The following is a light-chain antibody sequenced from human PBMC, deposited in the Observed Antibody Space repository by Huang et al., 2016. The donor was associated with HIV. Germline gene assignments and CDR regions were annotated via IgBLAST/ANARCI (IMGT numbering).Light chain of an antibody. Sequence: DIVMTQFPLSLPVIPGEPASISCKSTQSLLHSNGYNYLDWYLQKPGQSPQLLIDLGYNRASGVPDRFSGSGSGTDFTLKINRVEAEDVGVYYCMQALQTPYTFGQGTKLEIK. CDR1: QSLLHSNGYNY. CDR2: LGY. CDR3: MQALQTPYT. J-gene: IGKJ2*01. V-gene: IGKV2-28*01.